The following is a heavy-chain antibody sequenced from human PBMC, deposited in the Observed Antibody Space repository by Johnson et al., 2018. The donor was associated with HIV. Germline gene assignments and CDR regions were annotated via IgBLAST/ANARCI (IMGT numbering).Heavy chain of an antibody. Sequence: QVQLVESGGGVVQPGRSLRLSCAASGFTFSSYGMHWVRQAPGKGLEWVAVIWYDGSNKYYADSVKGRFTISRDNSKNTLYLQMNSLTAGDTAVDYCARELEGDYAFDIWGQGTMVTVSS. V-gene: IGHV3-33*01. D-gene: IGHD3-10*01. J-gene: IGHJ3*02. CDR3: ARELEGDYAFDI. CDR2: IWYDGSNK. CDR1: GFTFSSYG.